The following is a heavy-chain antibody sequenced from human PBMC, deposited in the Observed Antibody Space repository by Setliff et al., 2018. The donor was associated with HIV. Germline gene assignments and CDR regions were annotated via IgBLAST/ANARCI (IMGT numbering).Heavy chain of an antibody. CDR3: ARGLRSSWYNYYYYMDV. V-gene: IGHV4-34*01. J-gene: IGHJ6*03. CDR2: INHSGST. D-gene: IGHD6-13*01. Sequence: SETLSLTCAVYGGSFSGYYWSWIRQPPGKGLEWIGEINHSGSTNYNPSLKSRVTISVDTSKNQFSLKLSSVTAADTAVYYCARGLRSSWYNYYYYMDVWGKGTPVTVSS. CDR1: GGSFSGYY.